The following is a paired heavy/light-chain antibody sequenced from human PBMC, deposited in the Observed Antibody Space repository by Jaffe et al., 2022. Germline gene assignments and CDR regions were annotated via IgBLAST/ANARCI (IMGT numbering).Heavy chain of an antibody. Sequence: QLQLQESGPGLVKPSETLSLTCTVSGGSISSSSYYWGWIRQPPGKGLEWIGSIYYSGSTYYNPSLKSRVTISVDTSKNQFSLKLSSVTAADTAVYYCARQEGLLWFRELLTNWFDPWGQGTLVTVSS. V-gene: IGHV4-39*01. D-gene: IGHD3-10*01. CDR1: GGSISSSSYY. CDR3: ARQEGLLWFRELLTNWFDP. J-gene: IGHJ5*02. CDR2: IYYSGST.
Light chain of an antibody. Sequence: SYELTQPLSVSVALGQTARITCGGNNIGSKNVHWYQQKPGQAPVLVIYRDSNRPSGIPERFSGSNSGNTATLTISRAQAGDEADYYCQVWDSSTAGVFGGGTKLTVL. V-gene: IGLV3-9*01. CDR3: QVWDSSTAGV. CDR1: NIGSKN. CDR2: RDS. J-gene: IGLJ2*01.